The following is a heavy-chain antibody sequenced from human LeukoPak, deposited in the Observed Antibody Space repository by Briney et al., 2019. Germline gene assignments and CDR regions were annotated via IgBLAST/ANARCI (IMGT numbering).Heavy chain of an antibody. Sequence: SETLSLTCTVSGGSISSYYWSWIRQPPGKGLEWIGYIYYSGSTNYNPSLKSRVTISVDTSKNQFSLKLSSVTAADTAVYYCAKERGRLYYYYGMDVWGQGTTVTVSS. D-gene: IGHD6-6*01. CDR3: AKERGRLYYYYGMDV. J-gene: IGHJ6*02. CDR1: GGSISSYY. CDR2: IYYSGST. V-gene: IGHV4-59*01.